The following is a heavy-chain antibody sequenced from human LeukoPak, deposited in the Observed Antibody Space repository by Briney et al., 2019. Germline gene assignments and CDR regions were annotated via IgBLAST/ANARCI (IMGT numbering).Heavy chain of an antibody. CDR1: GYTFTSYG. Sequence: ASVKVSCKASGYTFTSYGISWVRQAPGQGLEWMGWISAYNGNTNYAQKLQGRVTMTTDTSTSTAYMELSGLRSEDTAIYYCAGGWEPYDYFFDPWGQGTLVIVSS. V-gene: IGHV1-18*01. J-gene: IGHJ5*02. CDR2: ISAYNGNT. CDR3: AGGWEPYDYFFDP. D-gene: IGHD5-12*01.